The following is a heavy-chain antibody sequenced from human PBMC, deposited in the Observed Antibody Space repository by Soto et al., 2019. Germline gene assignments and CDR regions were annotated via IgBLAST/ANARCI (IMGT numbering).Heavy chain of an antibody. D-gene: IGHD3-3*01. Sequence: EVQLLESGGGLVQPGGSLRLSCAASGFTFRSYAMTWVRQAPGKGLEWGSGISGSGERTYYADSVKGGFTSSRDKSKNAVDLQTNSLSAEDTALYYCAKDRSGSVSYGMDVWGQGTTVTVSS. J-gene: IGHJ6*02. V-gene: IGHV3-23*01. CDR3: AKDRSGSVSYGMDV. CDR2: ISGSGERT. CDR1: GFTFRSYA.